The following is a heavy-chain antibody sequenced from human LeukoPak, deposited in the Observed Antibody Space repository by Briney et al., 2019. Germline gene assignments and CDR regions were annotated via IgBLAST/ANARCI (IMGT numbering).Heavy chain of an antibody. Sequence: ISASGGSTYYADSVKGRFTISRDNSKNTLYLQMNSLRAEDTAVYYCAKGTTMIVVADAFDIWGQGTMVTVSS. D-gene: IGHD3-22*01. V-gene: IGHV3-23*01. CDR2: ISASGGST. J-gene: IGHJ3*02. CDR3: AKGTTMIVVADAFDI.